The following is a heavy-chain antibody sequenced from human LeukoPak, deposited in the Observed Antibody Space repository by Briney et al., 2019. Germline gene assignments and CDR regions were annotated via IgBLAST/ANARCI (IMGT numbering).Heavy chain of an antibody. D-gene: IGHD3-10*01. Sequence: PGGSLRLSCAASGFTFSSHAMHWVRQAPGKGLEWVALISYDGSNKYYADSVKGRFTISRDNSKNTLYLQMNSLRAEDTAVYYCARGGSGSYYYYFYYMDVWGKGTTVTASS. V-gene: IGHV3-30-3*01. CDR3: ARGGSGSYYYYFYYMDV. CDR1: GFTFSSHA. CDR2: ISYDGSNK. J-gene: IGHJ6*03.